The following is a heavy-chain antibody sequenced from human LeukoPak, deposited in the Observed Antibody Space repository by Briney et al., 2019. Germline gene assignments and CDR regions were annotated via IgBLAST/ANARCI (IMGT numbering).Heavy chain of an antibody. CDR3: ARGMGAASAFDI. CDR1: GYTFTGYY. J-gene: IGHJ3*02. D-gene: IGHD1-26*01. V-gene: IGHV1-2*02. Sequence: ASVKVSCKASGYTFTGYYMHWVRQAPGQGLEWMGWINPNSGGTNYAQKFHGRVTMTRDTSISTAYMELSRLRSDDTAVYYCARGMGAASAFDIWGQGTMVTVSS. CDR2: INPNSGGT.